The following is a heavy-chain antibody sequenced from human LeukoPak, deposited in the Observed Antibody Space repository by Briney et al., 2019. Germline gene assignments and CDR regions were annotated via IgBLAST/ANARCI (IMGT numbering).Heavy chain of an antibody. CDR1: GGSISSYY. Sequence: PSETLSLTCTVSGGSISSYYWSWIRQPPGKGLEWIGYIYYSGSTNYDPSLESRVTISVDTSKNQFSLKLSSVTAADTAVYYCARGDYYDSSGYYYWGQGTLVTVSS. CDR3: ARGDYYDSSGYYY. D-gene: IGHD3-22*01. V-gene: IGHV4-59*01. J-gene: IGHJ4*02. CDR2: IYYSGST.